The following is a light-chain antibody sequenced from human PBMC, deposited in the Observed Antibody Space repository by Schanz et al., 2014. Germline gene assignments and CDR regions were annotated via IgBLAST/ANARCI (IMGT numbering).Light chain of an antibody. CDR2: DAT. Sequence: DIQMTQSPSSLSASIGDRVTITCRASQKIATYLNWYQQKPGTAPKLLIYDATTLQSGVPSRFSGSGSGTEFTLAISSLQPEDFATYYCQQSYNSPKTFGQGSRVEIK. J-gene: IGKJ1*01. V-gene: IGKV1-39*01. CDR3: QQSYNSPKT. CDR1: QKIATY.